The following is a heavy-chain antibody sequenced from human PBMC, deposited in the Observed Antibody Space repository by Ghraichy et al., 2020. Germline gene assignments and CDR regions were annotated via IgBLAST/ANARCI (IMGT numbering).Heavy chain of an antibody. Sequence: GGSLRLSCEGSGLTFSCCGMHWVRQAPGKGLEWVALIAFDGSNKFYIDSVKGRFSISRDNSKNTLYLQMNSLRVGDTAIYYCANFVGSDPTGRFDNWGQGTRVTVSS. CDR1: GLTFSCCG. D-gene: IGHD2-21*01. CDR2: IAFDGSNK. CDR3: ANFVGSDPTGRFDN. J-gene: IGHJ4*02. V-gene: IGHV3-30*02.